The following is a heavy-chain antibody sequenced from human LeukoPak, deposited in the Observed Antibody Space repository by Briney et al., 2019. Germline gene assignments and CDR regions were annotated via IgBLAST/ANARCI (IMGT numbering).Heavy chain of an antibody. J-gene: IGHJ4*02. Sequence: PSETLSLTCTVSGGSISSSSYYWGWIRQPPGKGLEGIGSIYYSGSTYYNPSLKSRVTISVDTSKNQFSLKLSSVTAADTAVYYCAREKSMVYAKNKFGDHPYYFDYWGQGTLVTVSS. D-gene: IGHD2-8*01. CDR1: GGSISSSSYY. V-gene: IGHV4-39*07. CDR3: AREKSMVYAKNKFGDHPYYFDY. CDR2: IYYSGST.